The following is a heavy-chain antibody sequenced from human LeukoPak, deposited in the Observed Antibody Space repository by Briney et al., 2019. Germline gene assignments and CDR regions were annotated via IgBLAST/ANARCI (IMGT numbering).Heavy chain of an antibody. CDR3: AKDGGLWVSAHWGDS. V-gene: IGHV3-23*01. CDR1: GFTFNTYT. CDR2: ITTSDGNT. J-gene: IGHJ4*02. Sequence: GGSLRLSCAASGFTFNTYTMSWVRQAPGKGLEWVSTITTSDGNTYYADSVKGRFTVSRDNSKNTLFLQMNSLRAEDTAVYYCAKDGGLWVSAHWGDSWGRGTLVTVSS. D-gene: IGHD7-27*01.